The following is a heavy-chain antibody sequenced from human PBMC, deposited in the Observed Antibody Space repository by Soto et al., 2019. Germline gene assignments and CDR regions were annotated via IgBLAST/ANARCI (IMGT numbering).Heavy chain of an antibody. CDR1: GGTFSSYA. CDR2: IIPIFGTA. Sequence: SVKVSCKASGGTFSSYAISWVRQAPGQGLEWMGGIIPIFGTANYAQKFQGRVTITADESTSTAYMELSSLRSEDTAVYYCAREETYYYGSGSYHPGGMDVWGQGTTVTVSS. V-gene: IGHV1-69*01. CDR3: AREETYYYGSGSYHPGGMDV. J-gene: IGHJ6*02. D-gene: IGHD3-10*01.